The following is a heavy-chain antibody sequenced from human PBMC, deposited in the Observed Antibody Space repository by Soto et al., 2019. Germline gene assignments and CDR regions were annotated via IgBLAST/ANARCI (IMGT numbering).Heavy chain of an antibody. CDR3: ANYGDWFDP. CDR2: IYHSGST. D-gene: IGHD4-17*01. J-gene: IGHJ5*02. Sequence: PSETLSLTCAVYGGSFSGYYWSWVRQPPGKGLEWIGEIYHSGSTNYNPSLKSRVTISVDKSKNQFSLKLSSVTAADTAVYYCANYGDWFDPWGQGTLVTVSS. V-gene: IGHV4-34*01. CDR1: GGSFSGYY.